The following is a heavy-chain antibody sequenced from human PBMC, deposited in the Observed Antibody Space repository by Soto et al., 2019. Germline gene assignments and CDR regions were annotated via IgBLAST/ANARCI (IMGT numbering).Heavy chain of an antibody. J-gene: IGHJ6*03. Sequence: EVQLVESGGGLVQPGGSLRLSCAVSGFTFSSCSINWVRQAPGKWLEWLSYITSGSNGIYYADSVKGRFTISRDNAKNSLYLQMNSLRAEDTAVYYCARGQREGYCEGDSCQGFYYYYMDVWGKGTTVTVSS. CDR2: ITSGSNGI. V-gene: IGHV3-48*01. D-gene: IGHD2-15*01. CDR1: GFTFSSCS. CDR3: ARGQREGYCEGDSCQGFYYYYMDV.